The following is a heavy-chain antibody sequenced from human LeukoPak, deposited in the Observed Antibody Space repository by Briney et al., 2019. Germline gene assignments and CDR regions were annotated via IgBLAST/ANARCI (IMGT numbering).Heavy chain of an antibody. J-gene: IGHJ4*02. V-gene: IGHV3-9*01. CDR3: AKDMTSESSYGPFDY. CDR1: GFTFDDYA. Sequence: GGSLRLSCAASGFTFDDYAMHWVRQAPGKGLEWVSGISWNSGSIGYADSVKGRFTISRDNAKNSLYLQMNSLRAEDTALYYCAKDMTSESSYGPFDYWGQGTLVTVSS. CDR2: ISWNSGSI. D-gene: IGHD5-18*01.